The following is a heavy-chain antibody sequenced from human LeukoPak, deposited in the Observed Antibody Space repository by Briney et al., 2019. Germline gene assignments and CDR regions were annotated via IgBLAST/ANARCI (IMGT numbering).Heavy chain of an antibody. D-gene: IGHD1-26*01. Sequence: GGSLRLSCAASGFTFSSYSMNWVRQAPGKGLEWVSSISSSSSYIYYADSVKGRFTISRYNAKNLLYLQMNSLRAEDTAVYYCARDWPSGSFFDYWGQGTLVTVSS. V-gene: IGHV3-21*01. CDR3: ARDWPSGSFFDY. CDR1: GFTFSSYS. J-gene: IGHJ4*02. CDR2: ISSSSSYI.